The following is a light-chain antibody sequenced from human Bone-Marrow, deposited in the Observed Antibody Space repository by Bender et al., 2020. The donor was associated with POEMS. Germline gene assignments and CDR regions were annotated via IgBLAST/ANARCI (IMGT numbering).Light chain of an antibody. V-gene: IGLV3-1*01. CDR3: QAWDSATVV. CDR1: KLGDSF. Sequence: SYELTQPPSVSVSPGQTASITCSGDKLGDSFASWYQQRPGQSPVVVIYQDNKRPSGIPERFSGSNSGNTATLTISGTQAMDEADYYCQAWDSATVVFGGGTKLTVL. CDR2: QDN. J-gene: IGLJ2*01.